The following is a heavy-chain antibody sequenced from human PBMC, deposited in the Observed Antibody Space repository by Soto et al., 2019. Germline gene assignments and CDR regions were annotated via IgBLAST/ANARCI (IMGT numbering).Heavy chain of an antibody. D-gene: IGHD3-22*01. J-gene: IGHJ4*02. CDR1: GGTFSSYA. Sequence: QVQLVQSGAEVKKPGSSVKVSCKASGGTFSSYAISWVRQAPGQGLEWMGGIIPIFGTANYAQKFQGRVTITADKSTSTAYMELSSLRSEVTAVYYCARAFYDSSGYYTSYTSLDYWGQGTLVTVSS. V-gene: IGHV1-69*06. CDR3: ARAFYDSSGYYTSYTSLDY. CDR2: IIPIFGTA.